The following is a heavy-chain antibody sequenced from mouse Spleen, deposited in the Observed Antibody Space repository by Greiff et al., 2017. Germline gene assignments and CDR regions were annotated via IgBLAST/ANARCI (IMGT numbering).Heavy chain of an antibody. D-gene: IGHD1-1*01. V-gene: IGHV2-5*01. CDR3: AKEDYGSSYYYFDY. CDR1: GFSLTSYG. CDR2: IWRGGST. J-gene: IGHJ2*01. Sequence: VNVVESGPGLVQPSQSLSITCTVSGFSLTSYGVHWVRQSPGKGLEWLGVIWRGGSTDYNAAFMSRLSITKDNSKSQVFFKMNSLQADDTAIYYCAKEDYGSSYYYFDYWGQGTTLTVSS.